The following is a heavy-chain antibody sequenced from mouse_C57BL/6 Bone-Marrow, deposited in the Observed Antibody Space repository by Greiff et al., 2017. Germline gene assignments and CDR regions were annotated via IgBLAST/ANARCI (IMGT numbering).Heavy chain of an antibody. J-gene: IGHJ2*01. CDR3: TTIITTGY. Sequence: VQLKESGAELVRPGASVKLSCTASGFNIKDDYMHWVKQRPEQGLEWIGWIEPENGDTEYASKFQGKATITADTSSNTAYLQLSSLTSEDTAVYYCTTIITTGYWGQGTTLTVSS. CDR2: IEPENGDT. CDR1: GFNIKDDY. V-gene: IGHV14-4*01. D-gene: IGHD1-2*01.